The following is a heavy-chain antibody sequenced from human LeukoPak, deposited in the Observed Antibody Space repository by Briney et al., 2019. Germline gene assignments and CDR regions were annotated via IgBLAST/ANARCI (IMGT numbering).Heavy chain of an antibody. D-gene: IGHD5-18*01. CDR1: GFTFSSYS. V-gene: IGHV3-48*01. CDR3: ARDQGGYSYGYDL. J-gene: IGHJ5*02. CDR2: ISSSSSTI. Sequence: QSGGSLRLSCAASGFTFSSYSMNWVRQAPGKGLEWVSYISSSSSTIYYADSVKGRFTISRDNAKNSLYLQMNSLRAEDTDVYYCARDQGGYSYGYDLWGQGTLVTVSS.